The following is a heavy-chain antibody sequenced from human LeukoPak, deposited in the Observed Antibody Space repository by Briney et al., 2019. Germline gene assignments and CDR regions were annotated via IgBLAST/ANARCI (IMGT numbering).Heavy chain of an antibody. CDR2: IKQDGSEK. V-gene: IGHV3-7*01. J-gene: IGHJ3*02. D-gene: IGHD1-14*01. CDR1: GFTFSNYW. CDR3: ARVNRDAFDI. Sequence: GGSLRLSCAASGFTFSNYWMSWVRQAPGKGLEWVANIKQDGSEKYYVDSVKGRFTISRDNAKNSLYLQMNSLRAEDTAVYYCARVNRDAFDIWGQGTMVTVSS.